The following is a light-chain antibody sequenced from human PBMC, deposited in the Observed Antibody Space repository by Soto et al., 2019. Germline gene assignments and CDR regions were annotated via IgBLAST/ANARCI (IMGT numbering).Light chain of an antibody. CDR2: DVS. V-gene: IGLV2-8*01. CDR3: SAYAGSIYV. J-gene: IGLJ1*01. Sequence: QSALTQPPSASGSPGQSVTISCTGTSRDVGRYNHVSWYQQHPGKAPKLLIFDVSKRPSGVPDRFSGSKSGNTASLTVSGLQAEDEADYYCSAYAGSIYVFGSGTKVTVL. CDR1: SRDVGRYNH.